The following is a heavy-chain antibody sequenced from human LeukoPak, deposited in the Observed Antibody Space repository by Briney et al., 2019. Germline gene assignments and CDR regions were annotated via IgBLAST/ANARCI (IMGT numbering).Heavy chain of an antibody. CDR1: GFTFSSYS. J-gene: IGHJ4*02. V-gene: IGHV3-21*01. CDR3: ARERSAMVTGFDY. Sequence: GGSLRLSCAASGFTFSSYSMNWVRQAPGKGLEWVSSISSSSSYIYYADSVKGRFTIARDNAKNSLYLQMNSLRAEDTAVYYCARERSAMVTGFDYWGQGTLVTVSS. D-gene: IGHD5-18*01. CDR2: ISSSSSYI.